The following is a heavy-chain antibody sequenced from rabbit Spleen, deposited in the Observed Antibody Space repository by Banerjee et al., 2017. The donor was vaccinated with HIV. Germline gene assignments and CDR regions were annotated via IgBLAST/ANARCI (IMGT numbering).Heavy chain of an antibody. D-gene: IGHD4-1*01. V-gene: IGHV1S47*01. Sequence: QEQLKETGGGLVQPGGSLTLSCKASGIDLINNAMSWVRQAPGKGLEWIGDIYPVFGITNYANWVKGRFTISSDNAQNTVDLQMNSLTAADTATYFCTRNANGGWDLWGPGTLVTVS. CDR2: IYPVFGIT. CDR3: TRNANGGWDL. CDR1: GIDLINNA. J-gene: IGHJ4*01.